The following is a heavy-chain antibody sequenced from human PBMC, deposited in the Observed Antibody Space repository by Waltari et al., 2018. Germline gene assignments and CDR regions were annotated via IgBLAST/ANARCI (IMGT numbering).Heavy chain of an antibody. J-gene: IGHJ3*01. Sequence: QVQVMQSGAEMKQPGSSVKVSCTVSGDTFSRYAVRWVRQAPGQGLEWMGRIVPVLQMTNYAQRFRGRITLNASTSATTAFMDLSGLRSEDTAVYYCALSPQQLLAFDFWGQGTMVTVSS. CDR3: ALSPQQLLAFDF. D-gene: IGHD6-13*01. CDR1: GDTFSRYA. CDR2: IVPVLQMT. V-gene: IGHV1-69*04.